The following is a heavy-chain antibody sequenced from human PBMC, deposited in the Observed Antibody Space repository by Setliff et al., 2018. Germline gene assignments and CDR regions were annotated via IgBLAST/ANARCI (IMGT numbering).Heavy chain of an antibody. CDR3: AKDHGSGSYYLSWGGDYYGMDV. V-gene: IGHV3-21*04. J-gene: IGHJ6*02. CDR2: ISSSSSYI. Sequence: GGSLRLSCAASGFTFTNYIIHWVRQAPGKGLEWVSSISSSSSYIYYADSVKGRFTISRDNAKNSLYLQMNSLRAEDMALYYCAKDHGSGSYYLSWGGDYYGMDVWGQGTTVTVSS. CDR1: GFTFTNYI. D-gene: IGHD3-10*01.